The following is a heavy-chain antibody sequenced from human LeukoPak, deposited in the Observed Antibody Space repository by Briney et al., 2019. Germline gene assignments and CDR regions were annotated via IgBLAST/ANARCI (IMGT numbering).Heavy chain of an antibody. CDR1: GYSFTSYW. D-gene: IGHD2-2*01. J-gene: IGHJ6*02. V-gene: IGHV5-51*01. Sequence: GESLKISCKGSGYSFTSYWIGWVRQMPGKGLEWMGIIYAGDSDTRYSPSFQGQVTISVDKSISTAYLQWSSLQASDTAMYYCARAIGASQFYFYYGMDVWGQGTTVTVSS. CDR3: ARAIGASQFYFYYGMDV. CDR2: IYAGDSDT.